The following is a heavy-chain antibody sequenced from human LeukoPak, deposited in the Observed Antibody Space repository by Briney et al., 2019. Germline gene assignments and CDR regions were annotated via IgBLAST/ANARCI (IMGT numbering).Heavy chain of an antibody. CDR2: ISAYNGNT. V-gene: IGHV1-18*01. J-gene: IGHJ4*02. Sequence: GASVKVSCKASGYTFTSYGISWVRQAPGQGLEWMGWISAYNGNTNYAQKLQGRVTMTTDTSTSTAYMELRSLRSDDTAVYYCARVAPPSMVRGVIIDYWGQGTLVTVSS. D-gene: IGHD3-10*01. CDR3: ARVAPPSMVRGVIIDY. CDR1: GYTFTSYG.